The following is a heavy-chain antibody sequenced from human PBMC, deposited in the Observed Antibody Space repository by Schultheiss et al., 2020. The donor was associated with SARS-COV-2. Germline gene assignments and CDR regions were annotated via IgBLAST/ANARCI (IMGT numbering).Heavy chain of an antibody. J-gene: IGHJ4*02. Sequence: SQTLSLTCAVYGGSFSGYYWSWIRQPPGKGLEWIGEINHSGSTNYNPSLKSRVTISVDTSKNQFSLKLSSVTAADTAVYYCARSRRDGYNPHFDYWGQGTLVTVSS. V-gene: IGHV4-34*01. CDR1: GGSFSGYY. CDR3: ARSRRDGYNPHFDY. D-gene: IGHD5-24*01. CDR2: INHSGST.